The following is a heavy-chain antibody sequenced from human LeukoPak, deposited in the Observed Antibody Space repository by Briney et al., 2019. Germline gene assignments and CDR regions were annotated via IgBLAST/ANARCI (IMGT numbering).Heavy chain of an antibody. J-gene: IGHJ2*01. CDR3: AKDIYSSGWYGLRYFDL. CDR2: ISGSGGST. D-gene: IGHD6-19*01. V-gene: IGHV3-23*01. Sequence: PGGSLRLSCAASGFTFSSYAMSWVRQAPGKGLEWVSGISGSGGSTYYADSVRGRFTISSDNPKNTLYLQMNSLRAEDTAVYYCAKDIYSSGWYGLRYFDLWGRGTLVTVSS. CDR1: GFTFSSYA.